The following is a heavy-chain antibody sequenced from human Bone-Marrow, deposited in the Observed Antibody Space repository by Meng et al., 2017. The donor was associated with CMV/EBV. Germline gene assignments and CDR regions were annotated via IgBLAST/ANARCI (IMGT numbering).Heavy chain of an antibody. CDR3: ARLYYYDSNGYYSGYY. CDR1: GGTFSSYT. D-gene: IGHD3-22*01. V-gene: IGHV1-69*02. J-gene: IGHJ4*02. Sequence: SVKVSCKASGGTFSSYTISWVRQAPGQGLEWMGRIIPIVGIANYAQRFQGRVTITADKSTSTAYMELTSLRSEDTAVYYCARLYYYDSNGYYSGYYWGQGTLVTVSS. CDR2: IIPIVGIA.